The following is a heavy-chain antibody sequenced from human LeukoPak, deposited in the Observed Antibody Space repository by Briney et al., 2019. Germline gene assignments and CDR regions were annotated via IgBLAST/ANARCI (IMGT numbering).Heavy chain of an antibody. CDR2: IFSSSTSI. J-gene: IGHJ4*02. V-gene: IGHV3-48*01. D-gene: IGHD3-10*01. CDR1: GFTFTTYT. CDR3: ARDISGGISDY. Sequence: GGSLRLSCAASGFTFTTYTMNWVRQAPGKGLEWVSSIFSSSTSIYYADSVKGRFTISRDNAKNSLYLQMNSLRAEDTAVYYCARDISGGISDYWGQGTLVTVSS.